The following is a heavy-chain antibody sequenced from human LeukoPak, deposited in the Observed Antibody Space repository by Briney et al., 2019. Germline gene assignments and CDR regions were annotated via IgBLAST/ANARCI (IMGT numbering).Heavy chain of an antibody. V-gene: IGHV5-51*01. CDR2: IYLGDSDT. Sequence: KRGESLKISCKGSGYNFTSYWIGWVRQMPGKGLEWMGIIYLGDSDTTYSPSFQGQVTISADKSINTAYLQWSGLKASDTAMFYCARQLGNAYYAACFDYWGQGTLVTVSS. D-gene: IGHD3-16*01. CDR3: ARQLGNAYYAACFDY. CDR1: GYNFTSYW. J-gene: IGHJ4*02.